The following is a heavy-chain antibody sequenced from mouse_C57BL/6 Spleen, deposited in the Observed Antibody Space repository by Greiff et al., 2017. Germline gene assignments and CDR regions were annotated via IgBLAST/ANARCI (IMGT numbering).Heavy chain of an antibody. V-gene: IGHV5-4*03. J-gene: IGHJ2*01. Sequence: EVKLVESGGGLVKPGGSLKLSCAASGFTFSSYAMSWVRQTPEKRLAWVATISDGGSYTYYPDNVKGRFTISRDNAKNNLYLQMSHLKSEDTAMYYCARSPYYDYEGDYFDYWGQGTTLTVSS. CDR2: ISDGGSYT. CDR1: GFTFSSYA. D-gene: IGHD2-4*01. CDR3: ARSPYYDYEGDYFDY.